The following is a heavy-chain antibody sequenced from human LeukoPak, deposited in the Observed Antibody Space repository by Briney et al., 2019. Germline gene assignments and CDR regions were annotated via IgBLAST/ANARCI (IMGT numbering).Heavy chain of an antibody. CDR1: GVSISSGSNY. Sequence: SETLSLTCSVSGVSISSGSNYWGWIRQPPGKTLEWIGSIYSSGSTYYNSSLKSRVTISVDTSKNQFSLKLSSVTAADTAVYYCARGGAYGYGNWFDPWGQGTLVTVSS. CDR3: ARGGAYGYGNWFDP. V-gene: IGHV4-39*07. CDR2: IYSSGST. D-gene: IGHD5-18*01. J-gene: IGHJ5*02.